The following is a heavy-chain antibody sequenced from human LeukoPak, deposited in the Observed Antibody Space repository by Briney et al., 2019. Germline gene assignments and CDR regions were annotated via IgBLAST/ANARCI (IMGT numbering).Heavy chain of an antibody. Sequence: GGPLRLSCAASGFTFSSYAMHWVRQAPGKGLEWVAVISYDGSNKYYADSVKGRFTISRDNSKNTLYLQMNSLRAEDTAVYYCARAVNYYDSSGYLGYFDYWGQGTLVTVSS. V-gene: IGHV3-30-3*01. D-gene: IGHD3-22*01. CDR2: ISYDGSNK. J-gene: IGHJ4*02. CDR3: ARAVNYYDSSGYLGYFDY. CDR1: GFTFSSYA.